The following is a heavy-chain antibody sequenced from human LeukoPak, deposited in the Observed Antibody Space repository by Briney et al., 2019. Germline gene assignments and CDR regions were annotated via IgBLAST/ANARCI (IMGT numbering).Heavy chain of an antibody. CDR3: ATKQWLAPPPDS. D-gene: IGHD6-19*01. J-gene: IGHJ4*02. CDR1: GFTFSKYW. V-gene: IGHV3-74*01. CDR2: INMDGTVT. Sequence: GWALRLSCAASGFTFSKYWMLSVRQAPGKGLESVSRINMDGTVTTYADSVKGRFTVSRDNADNKMFLQMNSVRDEDTAVYYCATKQWLAPPPDSWGQGTPVTVSS.